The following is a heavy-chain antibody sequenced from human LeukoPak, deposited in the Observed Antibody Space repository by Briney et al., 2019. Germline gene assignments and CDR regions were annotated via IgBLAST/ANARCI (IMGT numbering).Heavy chain of an antibody. CDR1: GGPFSVYY. J-gene: IGHJ4*02. CDR2: INHSGST. Sequence: PSETLSLTCAVYGGPFSVYYWSWIRQPPGKGLEWIGEINHSGSTNYNPSLKSRVTISVDTSKNQFSLKLSSVTAADTAVYYCARGRYYYGSGSYEGWGQGTLITVSS. CDR3: ARGRYYYGSGSYEG. V-gene: IGHV4-34*01. D-gene: IGHD3-10*01.